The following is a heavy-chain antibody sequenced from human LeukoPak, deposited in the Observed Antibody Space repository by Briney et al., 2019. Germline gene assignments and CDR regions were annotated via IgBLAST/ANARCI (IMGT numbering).Heavy chain of an antibody. CDR3: ARDFGYSSSWYAY. V-gene: IGHV4-38-2*02. CDR1: GYSISSGYY. Sequence: SETLSLTCTVSGYSISSGYYWGWIRQPPGKGLEWIGSIYHSGSTYYNPSLKSRVTISVDTSKNQFSLKLSSVTAADTAVYYCARDFGYSSSWYAYWGQGTLVTVSS. J-gene: IGHJ4*02. CDR2: IYHSGST. D-gene: IGHD6-13*01.